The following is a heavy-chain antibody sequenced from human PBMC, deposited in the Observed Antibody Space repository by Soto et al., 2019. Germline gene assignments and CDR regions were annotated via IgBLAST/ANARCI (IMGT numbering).Heavy chain of an antibody. V-gene: IGHV3-30-3*01. CDR3: ARDLAVTTFYYYYGMDV. D-gene: IGHD4-4*01. CDR1: GFTFSSYA. CDR2: TSYDGSNK. J-gene: IGHJ6*02. Sequence: GGSLRLSCAASGFTFSSYAMHWVRQAPGKGLEWVAVTSYDGSNKYYADSVKGRFTISRDNSKNTLYLQMNSLRAEDTAVYYCARDLAVTTFYYYYGMDVWGQGTAVTVSS.